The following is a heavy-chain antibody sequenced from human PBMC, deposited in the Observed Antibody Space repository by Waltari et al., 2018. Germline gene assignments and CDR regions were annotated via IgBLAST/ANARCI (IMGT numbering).Heavy chain of an antibody. CDR2: ISYDGSNK. J-gene: IGHJ4*02. Sequence: QVQLVESGGGVVQPGRSLRLSCAASGFTFSSYAMHWVRQTPGKGLEWVAVISYDGSNKYYADSVKGRFTISRDNSKNTLYLQMNSLRAEDTAVYYCATYSSSQFGYWGQGTLVTVSS. CDR3: ATYSSSQFGY. D-gene: IGHD6-13*01. CDR1: GFTFSSYA. V-gene: IGHV3-30-3*01.